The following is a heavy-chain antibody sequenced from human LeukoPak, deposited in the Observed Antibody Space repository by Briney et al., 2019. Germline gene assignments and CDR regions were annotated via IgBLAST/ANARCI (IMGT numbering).Heavy chain of an antibody. V-gene: IGHV3-23*01. CDR1: GFTFSSYS. Sequence: PGGSLRLSCAASGFTFSSYSLSWVGQAPGKGLEWVSAISGTGGSTYYADSVKGRFTISRDNSKNTLYLQTNSLRAEDAAVYYCAKDPGMLYLGEQVRDWFDPWGQGTLLTVSS. CDR2: ISGTGGST. CDR3: AKDPGMLYLGEQVRDWFDP. D-gene: IGHD2-8*01. J-gene: IGHJ5*02.